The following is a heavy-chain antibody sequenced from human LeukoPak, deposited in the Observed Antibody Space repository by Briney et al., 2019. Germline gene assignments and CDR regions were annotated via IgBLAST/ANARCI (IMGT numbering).Heavy chain of an antibody. D-gene: IGHD3-10*01. CDR1: GFTFSSYG. CDR3: AKDEGWFGELLYNFDY. J-gene: IGHJ4*02. Sequence: GGSLRLSCAASGFTFSSYGMHWVRQAPGKGLEWVAVISYDGSNKYYADSVKGRFTISRDNSKNTLYLQMNSLRAEDTAVYYCAKDEGWFGELLYNFDYWGQGTLVTVSS. V-gene: IGHV3-30*18. CDR2: ISYDGSNK.